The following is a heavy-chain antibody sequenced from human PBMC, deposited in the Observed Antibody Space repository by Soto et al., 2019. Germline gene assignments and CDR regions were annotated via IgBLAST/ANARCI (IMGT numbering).Heavy chain of an antibody. CDR1: GYTFTGYF. J-gene: IGHJ5*02. CDR3: ARGGGTILAPLP. D-gene: IGHD3-3*01. V-gene: IGHV1-2*02. CDR2: INPNSGAT. Sequence: SCKAFGYTFTGYFMHWVRQAPGQGLEWLGWINPNSGATKYAQKFQGRVTLTRDTSINTAYMEMSTLRSDDTAVYYCARGGGTILAPLPWGQGTLVTVSS.